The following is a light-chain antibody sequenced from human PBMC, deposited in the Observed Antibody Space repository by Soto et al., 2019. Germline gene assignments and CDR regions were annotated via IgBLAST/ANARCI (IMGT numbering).Light chain of an antibody. J-gene: IGLJ3*02. V-gene: IGLV4-69*01. CDR2: LNSDGSH. Sequence: QPVLTQSPSASASLGASVKLTCTLSSGHSSYAIACHQQQPEKGPRYLMKLNSDGSHSKGDGIPDRFSGSSSGAERYLTISSLQSEDEAYYYCQTWGTGIPWVFGGGTKLTVL. CDR3: QTWGTGIPWV. CDR1: SGHSSYA.